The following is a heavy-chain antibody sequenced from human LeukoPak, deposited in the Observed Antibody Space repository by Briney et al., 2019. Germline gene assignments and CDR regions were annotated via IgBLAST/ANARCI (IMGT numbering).Heavy chain of an antibody. CDR3: ARGGLRFPFDY. Sequence: GGSLRLSCAASGFTFSSYWMHWVRQAPGKGLVWVSRINSDGSSTYYADSVKGRFTISRDNSKNTLYLQMNSLRAEDTAVYYCARGGLRFPFDYWGQGTLVTVSS. CDR1: GFTFSSYW. D-gene: IGHD4-17*01. V-gene: IGHV3-74*01. J-gene: IGHJ4*02. CDR2: INSDGSST.